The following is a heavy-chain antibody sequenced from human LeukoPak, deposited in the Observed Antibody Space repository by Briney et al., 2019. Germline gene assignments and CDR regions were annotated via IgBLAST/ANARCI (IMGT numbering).Heavy chain of an antibody. J-gene: IGHJ4*02. CDR2: ISDSGGIT. D-gene: IGHD2-15*01. CDR1: GFTFSSYA. CDR3: AKQLGYCSDGSCYFPY. V-gene: IGHV3-23*01. Sequence: GGSLRLSCAASGFTFSSYAMSWVRQAPGKGLDWVSAISDSGGITYYADSVKGRFTISRDNSKSTLCLQMNSLRAEDTAVYYCAKQLGYCSDGSCYFPYWGQGTLVTVSS.